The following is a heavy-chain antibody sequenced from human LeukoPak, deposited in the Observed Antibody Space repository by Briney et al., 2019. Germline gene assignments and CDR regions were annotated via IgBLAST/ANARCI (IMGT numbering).Heavy chain of an antibody. D-gene: IGHD6-13*01. J-gene: IGHJ6*02. V-gene: IGHV1-24*01. CDR1: GYTLTELS. CDR3: ATGTAAAGTLDYYYGMDV. CDR2: FDPEDGET. Sequence: GASVKVSCKVSGYTLTELSMHWVRQAPGKGLEWMGGFDPEDGETIYAQKFQGRVTMTEDTPTDTAYMELSSLRSEDTAVYYCATGTAAAGTLDYYYGMDVWGQGTTVTVSS.